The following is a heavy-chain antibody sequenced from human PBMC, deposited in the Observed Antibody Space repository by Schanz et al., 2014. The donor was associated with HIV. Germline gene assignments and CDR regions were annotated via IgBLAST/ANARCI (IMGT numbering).Heavy chain of an antibody. V-gene: IGHV3-33*06. CDR2: IWNDGSNT. D-gene: IGHD3-22*01. CDR3: AKPEYDSRGNSQSHFDY. J-gene: IGHJ4*02. CDR1: GFSFRTFG. Sequence: QVQLVESGGGVVQPGRSLRLSCVASGFSFRTFGMHWVRQAPGKGLEWVAVIWNDGSNTFYADSVNGRFTISRDNSKNTLYVQMTTLRTEDTAVYYCAKPEYDSRGNSQSHFDYWGQGTLVTVSS.